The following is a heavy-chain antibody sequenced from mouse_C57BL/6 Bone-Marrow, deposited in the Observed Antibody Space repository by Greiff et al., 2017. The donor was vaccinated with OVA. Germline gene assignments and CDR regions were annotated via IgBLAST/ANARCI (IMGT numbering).Heavy chain of an antibody. V-gene: IGHV2-2*01. CDR2: LWSGGST. J-gene: IGHJ2*01. Sequence: VKLQESGPGLVQPSQSLSITCTVSGFSLTSYGVHWVRQSPGKGLEWLGVLWSGGSTDYNAAFISRLSISKDNSKSQVFFKMNSLQADDTAIYYCARNLDTTVVALDYWGQGTTLTVSS. CDR3: ARNLDTTVVALDY. CDR1: GFSLTSYG. D-gene: IGHD1-1*01.